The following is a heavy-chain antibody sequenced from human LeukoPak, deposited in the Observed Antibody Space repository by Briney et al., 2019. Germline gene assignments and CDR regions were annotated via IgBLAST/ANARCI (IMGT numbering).Heavy chain of an antibody. Sequence: SETLSLTCTVSGGSISSYYWSWIRQPPGQGLEWIGYIYYSGSTNYNPSLKSRVTVSVDTSKNQFSLKLSSVTAADTAVYYCARDSSTMMLFDYWGQGTLVTVSS. CDR2: IYYSGST. J-gene: IGHJ4*02. CDR3: ARDSSTMMLFDY. CDR1: GGSISSYY. D-gene: IGHD2-2*01. V-gene: IGHV4-59*01.